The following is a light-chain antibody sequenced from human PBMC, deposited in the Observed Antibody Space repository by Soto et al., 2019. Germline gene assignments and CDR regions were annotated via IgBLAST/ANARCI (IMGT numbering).Light chain of an antibody. CDR1: QSVSTN. V-gene: IGKV3-15*01. J-gene: IGKJ2*01. CDR3: HQYNNWPPYT. CDR2: GAS. Sequence: EIVMTQSRATLSVFPGERATLSCRASQSVSTNLAWYQQKPGQAPRLLIYGASARATGIPARFSGSGSGTEFTLTISSLQSEDFAVYYCHQYNNWPPYTFGQGTKLEIK.